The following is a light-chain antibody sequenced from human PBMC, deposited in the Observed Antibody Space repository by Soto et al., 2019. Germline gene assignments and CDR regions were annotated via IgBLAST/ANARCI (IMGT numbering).Light chain of an antibody. V-gene: IGKV3-20*01. Sequence: DIVLTQSPGTLSLSPGERATLSCRASQSVSNNYLAWFQQTPGQAPRLLIYDTSRRATGIPDRFSGSGSGTDFTLTISRLEPEDSAMYYCQQYGNSPRTFGQGTKVEIK. CDR1: QSVSNNY. CDR3: QQYGNSPRT. J-gene: IGKJ1*01. CDR2: DTS.